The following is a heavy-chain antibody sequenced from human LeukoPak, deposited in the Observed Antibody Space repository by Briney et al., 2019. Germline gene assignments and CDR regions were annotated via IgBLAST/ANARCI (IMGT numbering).Heavy chain of an antibody. V-gene: IGHV3-48*03. CDR2: ISSSGSTI. J-gene: IGHJ5*02. CDR3: ARDGDLNWFDP. D-gene: IGHD7-27*01. Sequence: GGSLRLSCAASGFTFSSYEMNWVRQAPGKGLERVSYISSSGSTIYYADSVKGRFTISRDNAKNSLYLQMNSLRAEDTAVYYCARDGDLNWFDPWGQGTLVTVSS. CDR1: GFTFSSYE.